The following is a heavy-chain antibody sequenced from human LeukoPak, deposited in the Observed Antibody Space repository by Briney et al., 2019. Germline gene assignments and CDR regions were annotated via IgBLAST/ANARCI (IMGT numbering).Heavy chain of an antibody. D-gene: IGHD3-22*01. CDR3: ARSPNYYDSSGYTTV. Sequence: ASVKVSCKASGYTFTSYDINWVRQAPGQGLEWMGWISAYNGNTNYAQKLQGRVTMTTDTSTSTAYMELRSLRSDDTAVYYCARSPNYYDSSGYTTVWGQGTLVTVSS. CDR2: ISAYNGNT. V-gene: IGHV1-18*01. CDR1: GYTFTSYD. J-gene: IGHJ4*02.